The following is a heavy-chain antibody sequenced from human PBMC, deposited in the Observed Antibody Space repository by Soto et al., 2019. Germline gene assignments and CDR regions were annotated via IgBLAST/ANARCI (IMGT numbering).Heavy chain of an antibody. Sequence: QVQLVESGGGVAQPGRSLRLFCAASGFTLSSYSLHWVRQSPGKGLEWVAAISSDGTEKHYADSVKGRFTISRDNSKNTLSLQLNSLRTEDTAVYYCARMFGFSYGPVNRGMDVWGQGTTVTVSS. J-gene: IGHJ6*02. CDR3: ARMFGFSYGPVNRGMDV. D-gene: IGHD5-18*01. CDR1: GFTLSSYS. V-gene: IGHV3-30-3*01. CDR2: ISSDGTEK.